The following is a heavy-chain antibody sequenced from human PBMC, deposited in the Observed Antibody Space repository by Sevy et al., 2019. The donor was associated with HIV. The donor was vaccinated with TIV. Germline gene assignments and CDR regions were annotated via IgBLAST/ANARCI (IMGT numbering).Heavy chain of an antibody. J-gene: IGHJ1*01. CDR1: GYTFINYG. V-gene: IGHV1-18*01. D-gene: IGHD1-26*01. CDR3: ARSPRGCQGPRQYFLH. CDR2: ISRYNT. Sequence: ASVKVSCKASGYTFINYGITWVRQAPGQGLEWMGWISRYNTNYAQKLQGRVTMTTDTSTSTVYMELRSLRSDDTAVYYCARSPRGCQGPRQYFLHWGHGTLVTVSS.